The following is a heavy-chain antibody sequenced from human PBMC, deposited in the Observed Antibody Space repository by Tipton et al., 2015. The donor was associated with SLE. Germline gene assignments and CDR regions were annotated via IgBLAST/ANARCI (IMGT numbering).Heavy chain of an antibody. Sequence: QLVQSGAEVKKPGASVKVSCKASGYTFTSYGISWVRQAPGQGLEGMGWISAYNGNTNYAQKLQGRVTMTTDTSTSTAYMELRSLRSDDTAVYYCARESSGSIKGMYYGMEVWGQGTTVTVSS. CDR3: ARESSGSIKGMYYGMEV. CDR1: GYTFTSYG. V-gene: IGHV1-18*04. D-gene: IGHD1-26*01. J-gene: IGHJ6*02. CDR2: ISAYNGNT.